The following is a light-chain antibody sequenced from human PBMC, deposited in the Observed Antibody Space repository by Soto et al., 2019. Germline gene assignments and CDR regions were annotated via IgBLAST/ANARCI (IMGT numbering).Light chain of an antibody. CDR2: TGS. CDR1: QDIKNW. Sequence: DIQMTQSPSYVSASVGDRVTISCWASQDIKNWLAWYQQKPGKATNLLIYTGSSLQSGVPSRFSGSGSGTDFTLTINSLQPEDFATYYCQQAASFPITFGQGTRLEIK. CDR3: QQAASFPIT. J-gene: IGKJ5*01. V-gene: IGKV1-12*01.